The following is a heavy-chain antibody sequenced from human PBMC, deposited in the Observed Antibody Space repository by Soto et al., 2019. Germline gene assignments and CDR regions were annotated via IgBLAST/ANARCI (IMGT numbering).Heavy chain of an antibody. Sequence: ASLKVSCKASGYIFTSYYIHWVRQAPGQGLEWMGWINPFDGSRMFAQSFQGRVTMTRDTSTSTVYMEVSSLRSEDTAVYYCSRVDPGETSPFDHWGRG. CDR1: GYIFTSYY. CDR3: SRVDPGETSPFDH. J-gene: IGHJ4*01. V-gene: IGHV1-46*03. CDR2: INPFDGSR. D-gene: IGHD3-10*01.